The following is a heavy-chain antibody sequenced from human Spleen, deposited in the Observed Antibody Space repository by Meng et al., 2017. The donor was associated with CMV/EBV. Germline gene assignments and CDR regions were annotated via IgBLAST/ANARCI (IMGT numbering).Heavy chain of an antibody. CDR3: ARDSVRGYYYYYGLDV. D-gene: IGHD3-10*01. CDR1: GYTFTSYD. V-gene: IGHV1-8*01. J-gene: IGHJ6*02. Sequence: ASVKVSCKASGYTFTSYDINWVRQATGQGLEWMGWMNPNSGNTGYAQKFQGRVTMTRNTSIGTAYMELNSLRSEDTAVYYCARDSVRGYYYYYGLDVWGHGTTVTVS. CDR2: MNPNSGNT.